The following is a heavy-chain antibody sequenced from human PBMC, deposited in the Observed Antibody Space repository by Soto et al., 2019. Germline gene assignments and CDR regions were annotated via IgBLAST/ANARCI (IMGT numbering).Heavy chain of an antibody. CDR3: VKDPILTTPHSFDP. CDR1: GFSFSRYL. V-gene: IGHV3-23*01. CDR2: ISGRGDAT. J-gene: IGHJ5*02. D-gene: IGHD2-15*01. Sequence: GGSLRLSCAASGFSFSRYLMTWVRQTPGQGLEWVSSISGRGDATYYADSVKGRFTISRDNSKNTLFLQMNSLGADDTAVYYCVKDPILTTPHSFDPWGKGTLVTVSS.